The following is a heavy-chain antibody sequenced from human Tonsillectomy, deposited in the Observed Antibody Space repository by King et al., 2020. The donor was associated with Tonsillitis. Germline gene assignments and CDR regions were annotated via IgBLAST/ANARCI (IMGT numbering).Heavy chain of an antibody. CDR3: ARLTVIYGMDV. J-gene: IGHJ6*02. D-gene: IGHD4-17*01. CDR1: GGSISSSSYY. Sequence: LQLQESGPGLVKPSETLSLTCTVSGGSISSSSYYWGWIRQPPGKGLEWIGSIYYSGSTYYNPSLKSRVTISEDTSKNQFSLKLSSVTAADTAVYYCARLTVIYGMDVWGQGTTVTVSS. V-gene: IGHV4-39*01. CDR2: IYYSGST.